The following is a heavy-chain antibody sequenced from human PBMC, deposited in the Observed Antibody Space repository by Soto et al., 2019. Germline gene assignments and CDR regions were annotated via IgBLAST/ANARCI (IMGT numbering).Heavy chain of an antibody. CDR1: GFTFSSYG. CDR2: ISYDGSNK. V-gene: IGHV3-30*03. Sequence: QVQLVESGGGVVQPGRSLRLSCAASGFTFSSYGMHWVRQAPGKGLEWVAVISYDGSNKYYADSVKGRFTISRDNSKNTLYLQMNSLRAEDTAVYYCAREGYCSGRSCYSVRYYFDYWGQGTLVTVSS. J-gene: IGHJ4*02. D-gene: IGHD2-15*01. CDR3: AREGYCSGRSCYSVRYYFDY.